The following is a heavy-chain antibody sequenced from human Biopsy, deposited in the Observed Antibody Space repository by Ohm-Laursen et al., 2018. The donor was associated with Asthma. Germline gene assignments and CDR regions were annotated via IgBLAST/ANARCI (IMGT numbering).Heavy chain of an antibody. V-gene: IGHV3-33*01. CDR2: IWYVGSNK. D-gene: IGHD3-22*01. J-gene: IGHJ4*02. CDR1: GFTFSSYG. CDR3: ARDFYDSSGYLHFDY. Sequence: SLRLSCAASGFTFSSYGMHWVRQAPGKGLEWVAVIWYVGSNKYYADSVKGRFTISRDNSKNTLYLQMNSLRAEDTAVYYCARDFYDSSGYLHFDYWGQGTLVTVSS.